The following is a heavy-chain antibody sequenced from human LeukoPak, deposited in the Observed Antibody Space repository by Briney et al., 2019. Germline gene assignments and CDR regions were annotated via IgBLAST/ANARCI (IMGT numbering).Heavy chain of an antibody. CDR1: GGSISSSSYY. CDR2: IYYSGST. CDR3: ARLGDSSSSWAYFDY. J-gene: IGHJ4*02. D-gene: IGHD6-13*01. Sequence: PSETLSLTCTVSGGSISSSSYYWGWIRQPPGKGLEWIGSIYYSGSTYCNPSLKSRVTISVDTSKNQFSLKLSSVTAADTAVYYCARLGDSSSSWAYFDYWGQGTLVTVSS. V-gene: IGHV4-39*01.